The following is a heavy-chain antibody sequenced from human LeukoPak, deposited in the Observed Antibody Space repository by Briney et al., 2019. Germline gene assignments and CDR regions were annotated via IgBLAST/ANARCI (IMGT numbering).Heavy chain of an antibody. D-gene: IGHD6-13*01. Sequence: GGSLRLSCAASGFTFSSYAMSWVRQAPGKGLEWVSGISWNSGNIGYADSVKGRFTISRDNAKNSLYLQMNSLRAEDTALYYCARAAYSSSWDYYYGMDVWGQGTTVTVSS. CDR2: ISWNSGNI. CDR3: ARAAYSSSWDYYYGMDV. CDR1: GFTFSSYA. J-gene: IGHJ6*02. V-gene: IGHV3-9*01.